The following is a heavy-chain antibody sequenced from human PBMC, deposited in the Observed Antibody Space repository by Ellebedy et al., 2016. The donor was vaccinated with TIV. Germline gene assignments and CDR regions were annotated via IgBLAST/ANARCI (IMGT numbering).Heavy chain of an antibody. Sequence: GESLKIPCAASGFTFSNNWMSWVRQAPGKGLEWVANIKQDGSEKYYVDSVKGRFTISRDNAKSSLYLQMNSLRVEDTAVYYCARYGGYNSFWYWGQGTLVTVSS. V-gene: IGHV3-7*01. CDR3: ARYGGYNSFWY. CDR2: IKQDGSEK. D-gene: IGHD3-22*01. J-gene: IGHJ4*02. CDR1: GFTFSNNW.